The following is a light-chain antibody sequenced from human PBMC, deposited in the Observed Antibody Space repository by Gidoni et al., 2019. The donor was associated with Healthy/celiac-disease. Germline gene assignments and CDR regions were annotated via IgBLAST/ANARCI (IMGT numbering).Light chain of an antibody. CDR3: QQYGSSIT. Sequence: EIVLTQSPGTLSLPPGATATLSCRASQSVSSSYLAWYQQKPGQAPRLLISGASSRATGIPDRFSGSGSGTDFTLTISRLEAEDVAVYYCQQYGSSITFGQGTRLEIK. CDR1: QSVSSSY. CDR2: GAS. J-gene: IGKJ5*01. V-gene: IGKV3-20*01.